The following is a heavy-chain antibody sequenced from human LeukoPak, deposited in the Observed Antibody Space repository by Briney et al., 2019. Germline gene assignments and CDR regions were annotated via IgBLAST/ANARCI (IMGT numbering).Heavy chain of an antibody. CDR2: INSDGSTT. CDR1: GFTFSSYW. CDR3: ARHGSSWDFDY. Sequence: GGSLRLSCAASGFTFSSYWMDWVRRAPGKGLVWVSRINSDGSTTSYADSVKGRFTISRDNAKNTLYLQTKSLRAEDTAVYYCARHGSSWDFDYWGQGTLVTVSS. D-gene: IGHD6-13*01. J-gene: IGHJ4*02. V-gene: IGHV3-74*01.